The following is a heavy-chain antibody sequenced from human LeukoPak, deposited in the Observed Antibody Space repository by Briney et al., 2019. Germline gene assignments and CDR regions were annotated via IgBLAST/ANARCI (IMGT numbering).Heavy chain of an antibody. J-gene: IGHJ6*02. CDR1: GFTFSTNA. CDR2: ITGSDIRT. V-gene: IGHV3-23*01. CDR3: TTDSSLNYYDSRYGMDV. D-gene: IGHD3-22*01. Sequence: PGGSLRLSCAASGFTFSTNAMSWVRQAPGKGLEWVSGITGSDIRTYNADSAEGRFTITRDNSKSALYLQMNNLRAEDTAVYYCTTDSSLNYYDSRYGMDVWGQGTTVTVSS.